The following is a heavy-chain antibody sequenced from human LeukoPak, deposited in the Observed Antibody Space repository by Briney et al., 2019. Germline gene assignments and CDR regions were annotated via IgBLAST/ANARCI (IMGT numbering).Heavy chain of an antibody. Sequence: GGSLRLSCAASGFSFSVYWMHWVRQAPGKGLEWVAFIRYDGRIQYYADSVKGRFTISRDNSENTLYLQTTSLRPEDTAVYYCAKGPVVRGVTLILKTGEKGALDYWGQGTLVTVSS. V-gene: IGHV3-30*02. D-gene: IGHD3-10*01. J-gene: IGHJ4*02. CDR3: AKGPVVRGVTLILKTGEKGALDY. CDR1: GFSFSVYW. CDR2: IRYDGRIQ.